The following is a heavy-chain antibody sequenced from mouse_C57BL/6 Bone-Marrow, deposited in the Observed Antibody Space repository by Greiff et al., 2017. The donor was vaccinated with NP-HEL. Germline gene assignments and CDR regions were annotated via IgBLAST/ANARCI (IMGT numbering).Heavy chain of an antibody. CDR3: ARRIDYSNQRGYYFDY. V-gene: IGHV1-69*01. J-gene: IGHJ2*01. D-gene: IGHD2-5*01. Sequence: QVQLQQPGAELVMPGASVKLSCKASGYTFTSYWMHWVKQRPGQGLEWLGEIDPSDSYTNYNQKFKGKSTLTVDKSSSTAYMQLSSLTSEDSAVYYCARRIDYSNQRGYYFDYWGQGTTLTVSS. CDR1: GYTFTSYW. CDR2: IDPSDSYT.